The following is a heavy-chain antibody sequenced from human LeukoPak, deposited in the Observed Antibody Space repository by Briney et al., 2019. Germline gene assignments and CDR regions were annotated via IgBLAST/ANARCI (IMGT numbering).Heavy chain of an antibody. J-gene: IGHJ4*02. Sequence: GGSLRLSCAASGFTFSDYWIHWVRQAPGKGLVWVSRINTDGSITNYADSVKGRFSISRDNAKNTLYLQMNSLRAEDTAVYYCARAHYGGNSVVGYWGQGTLVTVSS. CDR2: INTDGSIT. CDR1: GFTFSDYW. D-gene: IGHD4-23*01. V-gene: IGHV3-74*01. CDR3: ARAHYGGNSVVGY.